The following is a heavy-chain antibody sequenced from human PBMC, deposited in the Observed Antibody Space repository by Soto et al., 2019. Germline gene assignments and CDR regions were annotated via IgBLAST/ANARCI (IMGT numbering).Heavy chain of an antibody. CDR1: GGSISSGDYY. J-gene: IGHJ6*02. CDR3: ARGYYYGSGSYRPTVYYYYGMDV. Sequence: SETLSLTCTVSGGSISSGDYYWSWIRQPPGKGLEWIGYIYYSGSTYYNPSLKSRVTISVDTSKNQFSLKLSSVTAADTAVYYCARGYYYGSGSYRPTVYYYYGMDVWGQGTTFTVSS. V-gene: IGHV4-30-4*01. CDR2: IYYSGST. D-gene: IGHD3-10*01.